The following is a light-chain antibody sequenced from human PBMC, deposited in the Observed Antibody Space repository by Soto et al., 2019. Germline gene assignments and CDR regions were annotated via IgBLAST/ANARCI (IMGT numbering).Light chain of an antibody. CDR2: DSS. J-gene: IGKJ1*01. CDR3: QQYASSPRT. CDR1: QSVSSY. Sequence: EIVLTQFPATLSLSPGDGATLSCRASQSVSSYLAWYQQKRGQAPRLLIYDSSNRATGIPARFSGSGSGTDFSLIISSLEPEDFAVYYCQQYASSPRTFGQGTKVDIK. V-gene: IGKV3-11*01.